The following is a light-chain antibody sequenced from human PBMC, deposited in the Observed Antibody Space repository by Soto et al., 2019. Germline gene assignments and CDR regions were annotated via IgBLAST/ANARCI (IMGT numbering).Light chain of an antibody. J-gene: IGKJ5*01. CDR3: QQLNSYQIT. CDR2: DAS. V-gene: IGKV1D-12*01. CDR1: QGISTW. Sequence: DIQMTQSPSSASASVGDRLTITCRASQGISTWIAWYQQKPGKAPELLIYDASSLQSGVPSRFSGSGSGTEFTLTISSLQPEDFATYYCQQLNSYQITFGQGTRLEI.